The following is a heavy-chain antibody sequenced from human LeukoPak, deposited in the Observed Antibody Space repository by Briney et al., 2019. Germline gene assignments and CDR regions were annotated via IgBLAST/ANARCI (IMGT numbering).Heavy chain of an antibody. CDR2: IYYSGST. CDR3: ADGPAYGSGSYWGWFDP. CDR1: GGSISSGGYY. V-gene: IGHV4-31*03. Sequence: SETLSLTCTVSGGSISSGGYYWSWIRQHPGKGLEWIGYIYYSGSTNYNPSLKSRVTISVDTSKNQFSLKLSSVTAADTAVYYCADGPAYGSGSYWGWFDPWGQGTLVTVSS. D-gene: IGHD3-10*01. J-gene: IGHJ5*02.